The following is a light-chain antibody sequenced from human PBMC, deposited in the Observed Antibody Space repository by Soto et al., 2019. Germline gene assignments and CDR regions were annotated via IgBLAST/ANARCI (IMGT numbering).Light chain of an antibody. V-gene: IGKV3-11*01. J-gene: IGKJ5*01. CDR1: QSVSSY. Sequence: EIVLTQSPATLSWSPGERATLSCRASQSVSSYLAWYQQKPGQAPRLLSYDASNRATGIPARFSGSGSGTDFPLTISSLEPEDFAVSYCQQRSNWPPITFGQGTRLEIK. CDR3: QQRSNWPPIT. CDR2: DAS.